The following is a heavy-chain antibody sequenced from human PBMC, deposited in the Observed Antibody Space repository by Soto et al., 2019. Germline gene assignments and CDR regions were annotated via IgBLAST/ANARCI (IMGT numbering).Heavy chain of an antibody. CDR3: ARGPGVLGYCSGGSCYGPRYYYYGMDV. Sequence: ASVKVSCKAPAVTFTSYFMHWVRQAPGHGLEWIGVINPNGGSTKFAQTFQGRVTMTRNTSISTAYMELSSLRSEDTAVYYCARGPGVLGYCSGGSCYGPRYYYYGMDVWGQGTTVTVSS. CDR2: INPNGGST. V-gene: IGHV1-46*01. CDR1: AVTFTSYF. J-gene: IGHJ6*02. D-gene: IGHD2-15*01.